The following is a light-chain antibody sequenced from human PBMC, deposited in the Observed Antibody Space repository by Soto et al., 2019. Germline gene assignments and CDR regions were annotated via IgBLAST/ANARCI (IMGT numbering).Light chain of an antibody. V-gene: IGKV1-5*03. CDR3: QQYDNESWT. CDR1: QSITTW. CDR2: NAS. Sequence: DIQMTQSPSTLSASVGDRVIITCRASQSITTWLAWYQQKPGKAPNLLIYNASTLKSGVPSRFSSSGSGTEFTLTISSLQPDDFATYYCQQYDNESWTFGQGTKVEIK. J-gene: IGKJ1*01.